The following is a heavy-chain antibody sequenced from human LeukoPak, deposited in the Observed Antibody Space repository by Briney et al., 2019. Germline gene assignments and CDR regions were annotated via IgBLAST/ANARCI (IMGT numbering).Heavy chain of an antibody. CDR1: GFTFSNYG. CDR2: IRFSKTNK. D-gene: IGHD3-22*01. CDR3: AKDLWYFDSSGYSPFDS. J-gene: IGHJ4*02. Sequence: GGSLRLSCAASGFTFSNYGMHWVRQPPGKGLEWVPLIRFSKTNKYYAASVKGRFTISRDNPKSTLYVQMNSLRAEDTAVYYCAKDLWYFDSSGYSPFDSWGQGTLVTVSS. V-gene: IGHV3-30*02.